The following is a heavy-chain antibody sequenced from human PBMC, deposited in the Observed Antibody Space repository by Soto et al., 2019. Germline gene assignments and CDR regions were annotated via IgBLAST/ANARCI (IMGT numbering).Heavy chain of an antibody. Sequence: QVQLVQSGAEVKKPGSSVTVSCKTSGGTFSKDAINWVRQAPGQGLEWMGLLIPVFGSPIYAQKFQGRLRITADESTSTAFMDLSSLRSSDTAVYHCTRVLGYTFEPGKTRYYAMDVWGQGTTVSVSS. V-gene: IGHV1-69*01. J-gene: IGHJ6*02. CDR1: GGTFSKDA. CDR3: TRVLGYTFEPGKTRYYAMDV. CDR2: LIPVFGSP. D-gene: IGHD5-18*01.